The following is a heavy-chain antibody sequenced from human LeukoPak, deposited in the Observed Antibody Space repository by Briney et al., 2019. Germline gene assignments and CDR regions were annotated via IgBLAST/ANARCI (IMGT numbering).Heavy chain of an antibody. CDR1: GYTFTDYY. Sequence: ASVKVSCKASGYTFTDYYVHWVRQAPGQGLEWMGWINPKSGGTNYAQKFQGRVTMTRDTSISTAYMELSRLRSDDTAVYYCARDYITIFGVVITGMDVWGQGTTVTVSS. CDR2: INPKSGGT. V-gene: IGHV1-2*02. D-gene: IGHD3-3*01. J-gene: IGHJ6*02. CDR3: ARDYITIFGVVITGMDV.